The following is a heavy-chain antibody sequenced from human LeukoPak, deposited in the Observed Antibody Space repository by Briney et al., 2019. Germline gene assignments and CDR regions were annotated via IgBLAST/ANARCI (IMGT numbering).Heavy chain of an antibody. CDR2: IYTSGST. J-gene: IGHJ4*02. V-gene: IGHV4-61*02. D-gene: IGHD7-27*01. CDR1: GGSISSGSYY. CDR3: ARDPDWGHYFDY. Sequence: SQTLSLTXTVSGGSISSGSYYWSWIRQPAGKGLEWIGRIYTSGSTNYNPSLKSRVTLSVDTSKNQFSLKLSSVTAADTAVYYCARDPDWGHYFDYWGQRTLVTVSS.